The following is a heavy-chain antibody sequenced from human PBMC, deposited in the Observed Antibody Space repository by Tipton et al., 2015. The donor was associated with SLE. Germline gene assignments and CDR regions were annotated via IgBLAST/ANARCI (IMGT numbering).Heavy chain of an antibody. CDR1: GFTFSSYW. Sequence: SLRLSCAASGFTFSSYWMSWVRQAPGKGLEWVANIKQDGSEKYYVDSVKGRFTISRDNAKNSLYLQMNSLRAEDTAVYYCARGCGRRITIFGVVMDDAFISGAKGQWSPSLQ. CDR3: ARGCGRRITIFGVVMDDAFIS. D-gene: IGHD3-3*01. V-gene: IGHV3-7*01. J-gene: IGHJ3*02. CDR2: IKQDGSEK.